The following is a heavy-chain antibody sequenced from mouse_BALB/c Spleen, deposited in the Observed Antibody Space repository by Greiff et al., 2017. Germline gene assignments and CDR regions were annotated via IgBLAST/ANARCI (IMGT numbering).Heavy chain of an antibody. CDR1: GFTFSSYA. V-gene: IGHV5-6-5*01. D-gene: IGHD2-13*01. Sequence: DVKLVESGGGLVKPGGSLKLSCAASGFTFSSYAMSWVRQTPEKRLEWVASISSGGSTYYPESVKGRFTISTDNARNNLNLQMSSLRSEDTAMYYCARARYGDAVYWYFDVWGAGTTVTVSS. CDR3: ARARYGDAVYWYFDV. CDR2: ISSGGST. J-gene: IGHJ1*01.